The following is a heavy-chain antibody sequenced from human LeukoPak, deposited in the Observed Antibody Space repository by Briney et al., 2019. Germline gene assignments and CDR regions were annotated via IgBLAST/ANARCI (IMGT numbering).Heavy chain of an antibody. Sequence: TSETLSLTCAVSGGSISSSNWWSWVRQPPGKGLEWIGEIYHSGSTNYNPSLKSRVTISVDKSKNQFSLKLSSVTAADTAVYYCARDRYGSGWPKRNNWFDPWGQGTLVTVSS. CDR2: IYHSGST. J-gene: IGHJ5*02. D-gene: IGHD6-19*01. CDR3: ARDRYGSGWPKRNNWFDP. CDR1: GGSISSSNW. V-gene: IGHV4-4*02.